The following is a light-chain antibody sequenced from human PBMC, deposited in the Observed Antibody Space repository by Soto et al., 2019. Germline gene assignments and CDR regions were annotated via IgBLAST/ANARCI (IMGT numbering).Light chain of an antibody. CDR2: EVS. J-gene: IGLJ2*01. CDR1: SSDVGGYNY. CDR3: SSYAGSNTVV. V-gene: IGLV2-8*01. Sequence: QSALTQPPSASGSPGQSVTISCTGTSSDVGGYNYVSWYQQHPGKAPKLMIYEVSKRPSGVPDRFSGSKSGNTASLTVSGLQAEDDADCYCSSYAGSNTVVFGGGTKVTVL.